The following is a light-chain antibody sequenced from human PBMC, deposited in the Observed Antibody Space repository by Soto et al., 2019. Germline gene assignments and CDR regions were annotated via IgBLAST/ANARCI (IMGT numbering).Light chain of an antibody. Sequence: QSALTQPASVSASPGQSITISCSGTRGDVGTSFFVSWYQQHPDKATKLLIYDISRRPSGISDRFSGSKSGNTASLTISGLQAGDEADYYCSSFTRSTGSVLFGGGTKLTVL. J-gene: IGLJ3*02. V-gene: IGLV2-14*03. CDR1: RGDVGTSFF. CDR3: SSFTRSTGSVL. CDR2: DIS.